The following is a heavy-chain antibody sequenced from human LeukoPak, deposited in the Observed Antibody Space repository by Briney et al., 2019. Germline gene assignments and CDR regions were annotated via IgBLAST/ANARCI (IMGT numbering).Heavy chain of an antibody. CDR2: IYYSGST. V-gene: IGHV4-59*12. CDR3: ARGLLEWLFSFDY. J-gene: IGHJ4*02. Sequence: SETLSLTCSVSGGSISSYYWSWIRQPPGKGLEWIGHIYYSGSTNYNPSLKSRVTISVDKSKNQFSLKLSSVTAADTAVYYCARGLLEWLFSFDYWGQGTLVTVSS. CDR1: GGSISSYY. D-gene: IGHD3-3*01.